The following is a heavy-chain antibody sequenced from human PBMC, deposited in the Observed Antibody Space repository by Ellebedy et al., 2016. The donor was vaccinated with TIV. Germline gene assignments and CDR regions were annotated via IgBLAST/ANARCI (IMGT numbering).Heavy chain of an antibody. CDR2: INHSGST. CDR1: GGSFSGYY. V-gene: IGHV4-34*01. D-gene: IGHD3-9*01. CDR3: AVLRPVTRYFFHMDV. J-gene: IGHJ6*03. Sequence: SETLSLTCAVYGGSFSGYYWSWIRQPPGKGLEWIGEINHSGSTNYNPSLKSRVTISVDTSENQFSLKLSSVTAADTAVYYCAVLRPVTRYFFHMDVWGKGTTVTVSS.